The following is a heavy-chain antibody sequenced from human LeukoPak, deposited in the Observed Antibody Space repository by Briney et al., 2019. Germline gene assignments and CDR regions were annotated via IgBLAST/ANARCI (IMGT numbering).Heavy chain of an antibody. D-gene: IGHD1-26*01. Sequence: GGSLRLSCTASGFTFSSYGMHWVRQAPGKGLEWVAFIRYDGSNKYYADSVKGRFTISRDNSKNTLYLQMNSLRAEDTAVYYCAKDYQKAGVVGATGPGDYWGQGTLVTVSS. V-gene: IGHV3-30*02. CDR3: AKDYQKAGVVGATGPGDY. CDR1: GFTFSSYG. J-gene: IGHJ4*02. CDR2: IRYDGSNK.